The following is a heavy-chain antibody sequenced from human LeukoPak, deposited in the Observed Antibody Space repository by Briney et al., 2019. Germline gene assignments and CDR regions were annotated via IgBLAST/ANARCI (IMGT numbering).Heavy chain of an antibody. D-gene: IGHD3-3*01. CDR3: ARAERITIFGVVTPGYYYYMDD. J-gene: IGHJ6*03. Sequence: SSVKVSCKASGGTFSSYAISWVRQAPGQGLECMGGIIPIFGTANYAQKFQGRVTITADESTSTAYMELSSLRSEDTAVYYCARAERITIFGVVTPGYYYYMDDWGKGTTVTVSS. CDR1: GGTFSSYA. CDR2: IIPIFGTA. V-gene: IGHV1-69*01.